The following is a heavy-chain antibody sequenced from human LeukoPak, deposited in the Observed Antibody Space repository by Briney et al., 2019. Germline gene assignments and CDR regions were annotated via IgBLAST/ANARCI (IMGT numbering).Heavy chain of an antibody. CDR1: GFTFSNAW. CDR3: ARDRIAVAGFDY. V-gene: IGHV3-21*01. J-gene: IGHJ4*02. CDR2: ISSSSSYI. D-gene: IGHD6-19*01. Sequence: PGGSLRLSCVASGFTFSNAWMSWVRQAPGKGLEWVSSISSSSSYIYYADSVKGRFTISRDNVKNSLYLQMNSLRAEDTAVYYCARDRIAVAGFDYWGQGTLVTVSS.